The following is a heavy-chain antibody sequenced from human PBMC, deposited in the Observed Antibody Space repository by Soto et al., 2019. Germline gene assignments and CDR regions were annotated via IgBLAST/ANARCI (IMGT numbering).Heavy chain of an antibody. J-gene: IGHJ5*02. D-gene: IGHD2-2*01. CDR3: ARLHCNSPNCVPLDP. CDR2: IYYSGSA. CDR1: GGSISSVSYY. Sequence: QLQLQESGPGLVKPSETLSLTCTVSGGSISSVSYYWGWIRQPPGKGLEWIGSIYYSGSAYYSPSLKRRVTISVDTSKNQLSLKLSSVTAADTAVYYCARLHCNSPNCVPLDPWGQGTLVTVSS. V-gene: IGHV4-39*01.